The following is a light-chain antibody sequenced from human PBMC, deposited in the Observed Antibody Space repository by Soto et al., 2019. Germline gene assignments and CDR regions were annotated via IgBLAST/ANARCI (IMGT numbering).Light chain of an antibody. Sequence: ETVLTQSPATLSLSPGERATLSCRASQSVSSYLAWYQQKPGQAPRLLIYDASNRATGIPARFSGSGSGTDFTLTISGLEPEDFAVYYCQQRSNWLTFGGGTKVEIK. CDR1: QSVSSY. CDR2: DAS. J-gene: IGKJ4*01. CDR3: QQRSNWLT. V-gene: IGKV3-11*01.